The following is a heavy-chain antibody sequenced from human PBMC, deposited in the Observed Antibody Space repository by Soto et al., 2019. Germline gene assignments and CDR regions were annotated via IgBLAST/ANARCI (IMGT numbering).Heavy chain of an antibody. V-gene: IGHV3-30*18. D-gene: IGHD1-26*01. Sequence: QVQLVESGGGVVQPGGSLRLSCAASGFSFRTHGMHWVRQAPGKGLEWVALISGDGSNKYYAESVKGRFTISRENSKNTVFLQMNSLRADDTAVYYCEKPLDQWVPDHWGQGTLLIVSS. CDR1: GFSFRTHG. CDR3: EKPLDQWVPDH. CDR2: ISGDGSNK. J-gene: IGHJ4*02.